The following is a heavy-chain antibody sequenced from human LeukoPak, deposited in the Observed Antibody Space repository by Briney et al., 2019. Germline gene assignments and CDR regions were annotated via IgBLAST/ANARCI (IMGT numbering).Heavy chain of an antibody. D-gene: IGHD4-17*01. J-gene: IGHJ4*02. CDR2: MYNSGST. V-gene: IGHV4-59*01. Sequence: SETLSLTCTVSGGSIGGSYWSWIRQPPGKGLEWIAYMYNSGSTNYNPSLKSRVTISIDTSKNQFSLKLSSLTAADTAIYYCARGIESYGDYGYWGQGILVTVSS. CDR3: ARGIESYGDYGY. CDR1: GGSIGGSY.